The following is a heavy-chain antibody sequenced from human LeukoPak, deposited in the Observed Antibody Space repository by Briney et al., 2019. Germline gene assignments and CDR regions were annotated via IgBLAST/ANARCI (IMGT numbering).Heavy chain of an antibody. CDR1: GGSINYFY. D-gene: IGHD4-17*01. CDR2: IHYSGRI. V-gene: IGHV4-59*08. Sequence: PSETLSLTCTVSGGSINYFYWSWIRQPPGKGLEWIGYIHYSGRIFYKSSLQSRVTISVDSSKDQFSLNLNSVTAADTAVYYCARHSRDYPYRYFENWGQGTLVTVSS. J-gene: IGHJ4*02. CDR3: ARHSRDYPYRYFEN.